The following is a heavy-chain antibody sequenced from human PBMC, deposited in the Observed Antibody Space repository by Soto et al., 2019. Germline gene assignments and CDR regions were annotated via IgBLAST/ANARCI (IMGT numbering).Heavy chain of an antibody. CDR1: GYSFATSG. V-gene: IGHV1-18*01. CDR3: ARAGQYYDSSGYAD. CDR2: ISAYNGNT. D-gene: IGHD3-22*01. J-gene: IGHJ4*02. Sequence: QVKLVQSGTEVKKPGASMKVSCKASGYSFATSGISWVRQAPGQGLEWMGWISAYNGNTNYDQKLQDRIIMTTDTSSITADLELRSLRPADTAVYYCARAGQYYDSSGYADWGQGTLVTVSS.